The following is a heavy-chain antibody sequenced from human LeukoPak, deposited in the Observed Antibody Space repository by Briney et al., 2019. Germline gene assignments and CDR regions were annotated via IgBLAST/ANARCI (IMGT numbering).Heavy chain of an antibody. CDR2: NHYSGST. Sequence: SETLSLTCTVSGDSITSTPYYWAWIRQSPGKGLEWFGSNHYSGSTYYNPSLKSRVTMSVDTSKNQFSLKLNSVTAADTAVYFCARHLNSGGNSPLVYWGQGTLVTVSS. CDR3: ARHLNSGGNSPLVY. J-gene: IGHJ4*02. CDR1: GDSITSTPYY. V-gene: IGHV4-39*01. D-gene: IGHD4-23*01.